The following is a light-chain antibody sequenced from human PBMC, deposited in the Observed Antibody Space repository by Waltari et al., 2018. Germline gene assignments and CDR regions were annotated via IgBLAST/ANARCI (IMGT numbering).Light chain of an antibody. V-gene: IGLV2-14*03. J-gene: IGLJ3*02. Sequence: QSALTQPASVSGSPGQSITLPCTGTSSAIGASYFVPWYQQHPGKAPKLIIFDVNKRPSGISDRFSGSKSGNTASLTISRLQTGDEADYFCSAYTYSSPFAWAFGGGTKVTVL. CDR1: SSAIGASYF. CDR2: DVN. CDR3: SAYTYSSPFAWA.